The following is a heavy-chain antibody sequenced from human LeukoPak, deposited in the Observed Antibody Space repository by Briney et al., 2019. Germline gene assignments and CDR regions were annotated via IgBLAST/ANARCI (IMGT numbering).Heavy chain of an antibody. CDR1: GYTFTSYG. Sequence: ASVKVSCTASGYTFTSYGISWVRQAPGQGLEWMGWISAYNGNTNYAKKLQARVTIPTHTSTRTAYMELRSLRSDDTAVYYCARDRDSSGWYVAQPDYWGQGTLVTVSS. J-gene: IGHJ4*02. V-gene: IGHV1-18*01. CDR3: ARDRDSSGWYVAQPDY. D-gene: IGHD6-19*01. CDR2: ISAYNGNT.